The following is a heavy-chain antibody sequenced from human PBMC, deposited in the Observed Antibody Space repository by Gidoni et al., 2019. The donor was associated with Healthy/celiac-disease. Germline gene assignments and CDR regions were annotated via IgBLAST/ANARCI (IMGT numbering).Heavy chain of an antibody. V-gene: IGHV4-31*03. Sequence: QVQLQESGPGLVKPSQTLSLTCTVSGGSISSGGYYWSWIRQHPGKGLEWIGYIYYSGSTYYNPSLKSRVTISVDTSKNQFSLKLSSVTAADTAVYYCARGDAGYYYYGMDVWGQGTTVTVSS. J-gene: IGHJ6*02. CDR1: GGSISSGGYY. CDR3: ARGDAGYYYYGMDV. CDR2: IYYSGST.